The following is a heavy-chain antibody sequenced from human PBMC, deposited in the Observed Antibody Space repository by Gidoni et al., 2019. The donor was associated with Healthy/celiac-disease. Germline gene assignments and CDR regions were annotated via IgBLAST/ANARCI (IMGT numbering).Heavy chain of an antibody. CDR1: GYTFPTYG. V-gene: IGHV1-18*01. Sequence: QVQLVQSGAEVKKPGASVKVSCKASGYTFPTYGISWVRQAPGQGLEWMGWINTYNGNTNYAQKLQGRVTMTTDTSTSTSYMELRSLRSDDTAVYYCARGGEDCSSTSCYTSYYYYGMDVWGQGTTVTVSS. J-gene: IGHJ6*02. D-gene: IGHD2-2*02. CDR2: INTYNGNT. CDR3: ARGGEDCSSTSCYTSYYYYGMDV.